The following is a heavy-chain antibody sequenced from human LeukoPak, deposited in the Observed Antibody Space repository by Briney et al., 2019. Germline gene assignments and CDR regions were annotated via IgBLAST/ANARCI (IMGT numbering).Heavy chain of an antibody. Sequence: PGGSLRLSCVASGXTFSSYSMNWVRQAPGKGLEWVSYISSSSSTIYYADSVKGRFTISRDNAKKSLYLQMNSLRDEDTAVYYCARIVYDSSGYIDYWGQGTLVTVSS. D-gene: IGHD3-22*01. CDR1: GXTFSSYS. V-gene: IGHV3-48*02. J-gene: IGHJ4*02. CDR3: ARIVYDSSGYIDY. CDR2: ISSSSSTI.